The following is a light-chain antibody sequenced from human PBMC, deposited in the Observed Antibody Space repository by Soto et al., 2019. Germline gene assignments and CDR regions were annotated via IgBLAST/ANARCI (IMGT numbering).Light chain of an antibody. Sequence: DIQMTQSPSSLSASVVDSVTITFRTSQTINNYLNWYQQKPGKAPKLLVYSASNLQSGVPSRFSGSGSGTEFTLTISSLQPDDFATYYCQHYNSYPITFGQGTRLEIK. CDR1: QTINNY. J-gene: IGKJ5*01. CDR2: SAS. V-gene: IGKV1-39*01. CDR3: QHYNSYPIT.